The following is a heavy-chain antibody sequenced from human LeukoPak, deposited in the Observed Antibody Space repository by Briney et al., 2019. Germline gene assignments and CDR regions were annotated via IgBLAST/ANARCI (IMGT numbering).Heavy chain of an antibody. V-gene: IGHV3-21*06. D-gene: IGHD1-26*01. Sequence: GGTLRLSSPAHGFPFSSYSMNWVRQPTAQRQDWVLSISSSRTYIYYTDFMKCRYTISRDNSNNTLYLQMNSLRTEDTAMYYCVGGSGRFPSDHFDYWGQGALVTVSS. CDR3: VGGSGRFPSDHFDY. CDR1: GFPFSSYS. J-gene: IGHJ4*02. CDR2: ISSSRTYI.